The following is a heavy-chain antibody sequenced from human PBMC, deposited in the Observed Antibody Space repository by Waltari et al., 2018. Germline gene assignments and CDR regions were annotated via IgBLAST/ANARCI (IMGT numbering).Heavy chain of an antibody. V-gene: IGHV4-34*01. Sequence: QVQLQQWGAGLLKPSETLSLTCAVYGGSFSGYYWSWIRQPPGKGLEWIGEINQSGSTNYNPSLKSRVTISVHTSKNQFSLKLSSVTAADTAVYYCARGYCSSTSCHPWFDPWGQGTLVTVSS. D-gene: IGHD2-2*01. J-gene: IGHJ5*02. CDR1: GGSFSGYY. CDR3: ARGYCSSTSCHPWFDP. CDR2: INQSGST.